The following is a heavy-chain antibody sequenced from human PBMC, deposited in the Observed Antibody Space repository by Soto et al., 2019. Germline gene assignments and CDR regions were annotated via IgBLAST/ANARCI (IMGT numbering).Heavy chain of an antibody. CDR3: ASRNCSSTSCYGFRY. CDR1: SGCVTSSNV. D-gene: IGHD2-2*01. V-gene: IGHV4-4*02. J-gene: IGHJ4*02. CDR2: IYHSGST. Sequence: LSDTCGLASGCVTSSNVGVSFRKTPGKGLDWIGEIYHSGSTNYNPSLKSRVTISVDKSKNQFSLKLSSVTAADTAVYYCASRNCSSTSCYGFRYWGQGTLVTVSS.